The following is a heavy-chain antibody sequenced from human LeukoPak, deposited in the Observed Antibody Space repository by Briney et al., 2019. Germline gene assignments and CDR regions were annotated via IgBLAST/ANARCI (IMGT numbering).Heavy chain of an antibody. J-gene: IGHJ4*02. Sequence: GESLKISCKGSGYSFTSYCIGWVRQMPGKGLEWMGITYPGDSDTTYSPSFQGQVTISVDKSISTAYLQWNSLKASDTAVYYCARPLSRAIAARSSWFYWGQGTLVTVSS. CDR3: ARPLSRAIAARSSWFY. CDR1: GYSFTSYC. D-gene: IGHD6-6*01. V-gene: IGHV5-51*01. CDR2: TYPGDSDT.